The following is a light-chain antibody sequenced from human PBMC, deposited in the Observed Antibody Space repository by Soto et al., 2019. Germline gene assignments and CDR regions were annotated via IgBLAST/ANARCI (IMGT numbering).Light chain of an antibody. CDR1: QRISNSY. V-gene: IGKV3-20*01. J-gene: IGKJ2*01. Sequence: EIVLTQSPGTLSLSPGERATLSCRASQRISNSYLAWYQQKPGQAPRLLLYDASSRATGIPDRVSGSGSGTDFTLTICRLEPEDFAVYYCQQYARPPFAFGQGTKVEIK. CDR3: QQYARPPFA. CDR2: DAS.